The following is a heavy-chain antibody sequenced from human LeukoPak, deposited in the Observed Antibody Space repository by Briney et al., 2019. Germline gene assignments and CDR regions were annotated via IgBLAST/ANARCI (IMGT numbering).Heavy chain of an antibody. J-gene: IGHJ4*02. CDR1: GYTFTSYG. CDR3: ARGGYSYGYDFSGYDYHLYFDY. CDR2: ISAYNGNT. D-gene: IGHD5-18*01. Sequence: ASVKVSCKASGYTFTSYGISWVRQAPGQGLEWMGWISAYNGNTNYAQKLQGRVTMTTDTSTSTAYMELRSLRSEDTAVYYCARGGYSYGYDFSGYDYHLYFDYWGQGTLVTVSS. V-gene: IGHV1-18*01.